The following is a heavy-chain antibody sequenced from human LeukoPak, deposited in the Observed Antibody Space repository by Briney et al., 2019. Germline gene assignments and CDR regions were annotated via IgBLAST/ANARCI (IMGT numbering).Heavy chain of an antibody. J-gene: IGHJ4*02. Sequence: PGGSLRLSCAASGFTFSNYAVSWVRQAPGKGLEWVSYISSSSTIYYADSVKGRFTISRDNAKNSLYLQMNSLRAEDTAVYYCARARVYSGYDSDYWGQGTLVTVSS. CDR3: ARARVYSGYDSDY. V-gene: IGHV3-48*01. D-gene: IGHD5-12*01. CDR1: GFTFSNYA. CDR2: ISSSSTI.